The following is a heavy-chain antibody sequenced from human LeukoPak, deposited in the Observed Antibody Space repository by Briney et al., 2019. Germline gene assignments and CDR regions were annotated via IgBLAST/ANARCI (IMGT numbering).Heavy chain of an antibody. V-gene: IGHV3-30*02. CDR3: TTDPSDYGDYVGY. Sequence: GGSLRLSCAASGFTFSSYGMHWVRQAPGKGLEWVTFIRYDGTNEYYADSVRGRFTISRDNSKNTLYLQMSSMKIEDTAVYYCTTDPSDYGDYVGYWGQGTLVTVSS. J-gene: IGHJ4*02. CDR1: GFTFSSYG. D-gene: IGHD4-17*01. CDR2: IRYDGTNE.